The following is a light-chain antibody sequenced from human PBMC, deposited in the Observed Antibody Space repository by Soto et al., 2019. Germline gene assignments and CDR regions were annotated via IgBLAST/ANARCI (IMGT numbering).Light chain of an antibody. J-gene: IGKJ1*01. CDR2: WAS. CDR1: QNIFYSSDNKNN. V-gene: IGKV4-1*01. CDR3: QQYYGPPWT. Sequence: DIVMTQSPDSLAVSLGERATINCKSSQNIFYSSDNKNNLAWYQQKPGQPPKLLVYWASTRPSGAPDRFSGGGSGTDFTLTISSLQAEDVAVYYWQQYYGPPWTCGQGTRVEIK.